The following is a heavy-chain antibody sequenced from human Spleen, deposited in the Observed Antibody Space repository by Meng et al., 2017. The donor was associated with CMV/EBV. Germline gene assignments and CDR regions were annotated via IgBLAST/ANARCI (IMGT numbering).Heavy chain of an antibody. CDR3: ARDLSGSRDY. V-gene: IGHV3-74*01. CDR2: INEDGRIT. CDR1: VSTFSSYA. D-gene: IGHD1-26*01. Sequence: EVKRGESGCGVVQPGRPLSLSCAASVSTFSSYAMHWVRQVPGEGLVWVSRINEDGRITSYADSVKGRFTISRDNARNTLYLQMNSLRADDSAVYYCARDLSGSRDYWGRGTLVTVSS. J-gene: IGHJ4*02.